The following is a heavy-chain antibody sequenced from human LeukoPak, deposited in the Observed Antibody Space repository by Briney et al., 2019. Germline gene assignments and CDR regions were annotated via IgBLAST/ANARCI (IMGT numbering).Heavy chain of an antibody. CDR2: IRNDESNK. V-gene: IGHV3-30*02. Sequence: GGSLSLTCAASGFTFSSYGMHWVRQAPGKGLEWVAFIRNDESNKYYADSVKGRFTISRDNSKNTLYLQMNSLRAEDTAVYYCAKAPGSGNEVYYYYYIGVWGTVATVTFSS. D-gene: IGHD3-10*01. CDR1: GFTFSSYG. CDR3: AKAPGSGNEVYYYYYIGV. J-gene: IGHJ6*03.